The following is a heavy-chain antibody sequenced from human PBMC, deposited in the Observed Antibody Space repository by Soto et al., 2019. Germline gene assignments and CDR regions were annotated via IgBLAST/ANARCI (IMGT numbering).Heavy chain of an antibody. V-gene: IGHV3-23*01. CDR2: ISGSGGST. CDR3: AKSGDTAMVFGY. D-gene: IGHD5-18*01. Sequence: GGSLRLSCAASGFTFSSYAMSWVRQAPGKGLEWVSAISGSGGSTYYADSVKGRFTISRDNSKNTLYLQMDSLRAEDTAVSYCAKSGDTAMVFGYWGQGTLVTVSS. J-gene: IGHJ4*02. CDR1: GFTFSSYA.